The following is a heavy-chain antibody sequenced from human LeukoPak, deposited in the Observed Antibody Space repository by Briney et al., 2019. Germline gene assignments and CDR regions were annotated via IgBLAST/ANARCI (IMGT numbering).Heavy chain of an antibody. J-gene: IGHJ4*02. D-gene: IGHD3-22*01. Sequence: PSETLSLTCTVSGASISSCYWSWIRHPPPKGLEWIGYGHTSWNTNSSPSLTSQVTISVDTSKNEYSLKLRSAAAADKAVYYCARGHFATSGSSNPLDSWGQGTLVTVSS. CDR1: GASISSCY. CDR2: GHTSWNT. V-gene: IGHV4-4*08. CDR3: ARGHFATSGSSNPLDS.